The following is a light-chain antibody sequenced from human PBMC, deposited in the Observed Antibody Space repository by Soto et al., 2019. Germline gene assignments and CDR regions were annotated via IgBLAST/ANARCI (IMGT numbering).Light chain of an antibody. CDR1: QSVSSSY. J-gene: IGKJ1*01. Sequence: EIVLTQFPGTLSLSPGERATLSCRASQSVSSSYLAWYQQKPGQAPRLLIYGASSRATGIPDRFSGSGSGTDFTLTISRLEPEDFAVYYCQQYGRSPPTFGQGTKVDIK. V-gene: IGKV3-20*01. CDR3: QQYGRSPPT. CDR2: GAS.